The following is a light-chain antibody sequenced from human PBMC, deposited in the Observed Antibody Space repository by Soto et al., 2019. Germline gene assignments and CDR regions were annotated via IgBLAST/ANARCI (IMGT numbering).Light chain of an antibody. CDR1: SSDVGGYNY. CDR3: CSYAGSYSVV. Sequence: QAVVTQPRSVSGSPGQSVTISCTGTSSDVGGYNYVSWYQQHPGKAPKLMIYDVSKRPSGVPDRFSGSKSGNTASLTISGLQAEDEADYYCCSYAGSYSVVFGGGPNLTVL. V-gene: IGLV2-11*01. CDR2: DVS. J-gene: IGLJ2*01.